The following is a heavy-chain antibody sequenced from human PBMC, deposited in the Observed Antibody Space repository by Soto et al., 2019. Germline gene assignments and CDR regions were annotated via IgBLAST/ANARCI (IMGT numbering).Heavy chain of an antibody. CDR3: ARGAPWMTETFDY. D-gene: IGHD1-1*01. CDR2: ITASGTIS. CDR1: GFTFSNYP. J-gene: IGHJ4*02. V-gene: IGHV3-23*01. Sequence: EVQLLESGGGLVQPGGSLRLSCVASGFTFSNYPMSWVRQAPGKGLEWVSHITASGTISNFADSVKGRFAISRDNSKNTVYLQMNTMTAEDTAVYYCARGAPWMTETFDYWGQGSLVTVSS.